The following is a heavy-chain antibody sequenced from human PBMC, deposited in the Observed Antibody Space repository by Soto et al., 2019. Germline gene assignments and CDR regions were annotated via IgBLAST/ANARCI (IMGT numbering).Heavy chain of an antibody. CDR3: ATKDRGVTAHNWFDP. Sequence: SVKVSCKASGGTFSSYAISWVRQAPGQGLEWMGGIIPIFGTANYAQKFQGRVTITADESTSTAYMELSSLRSEDTAVYYCATKDRGVTAHNWFDPWGQGTLVTVSS. J-gene: IGHJ5*02. D-gene: IGHD2-21*02. V-gene: IGHV1-69*13. CDR1: GGTFSSYA. CDR2: IIPIFGTA.